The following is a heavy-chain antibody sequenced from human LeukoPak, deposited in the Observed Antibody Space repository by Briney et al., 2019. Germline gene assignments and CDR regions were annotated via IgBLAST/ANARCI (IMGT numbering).Heavy chain of an antibody. J-gene: IGHJ6*03. CDR2: IRYDGSNQ. CDR3: AKGILYSSGWYHPHSYMDV. CDR1: GFTFSSYG. V-gene: IGHV3-30*02. Sequence: GGSLRLSCAASGFTFSSYGMQWVRQAPGKGLEWVAFIRYDGSNQYYTDSVKGRFTISRDNSKNTVYLQMNSLRAEDTAVYYCAKGILYSSGWYHPHSYMDVWGKGATVTISS. D-gene: IGHD6-19*01.